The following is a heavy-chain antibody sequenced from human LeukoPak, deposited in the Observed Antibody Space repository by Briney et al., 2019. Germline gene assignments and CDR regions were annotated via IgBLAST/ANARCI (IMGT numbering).Heavy chain of an antibody. CDR1: GGTFSSYA. CDR2: IIPIFGTA. D-gene: IGHD2/OR15-2a*01. CDR3: ARGSMDDAFDI. Sequence: GASVKVSCKASGGTFSSYAISWVRQAPGQGLEWMGGIIPIFGTANYAQKFQGGVTITADEFTSTAYMELSSLRSEDTAVYYCARGSMDDAFDIWGQGTMVTVSS. V-gene: IGHV1-69*13. J-gene: IGHJ3*02.